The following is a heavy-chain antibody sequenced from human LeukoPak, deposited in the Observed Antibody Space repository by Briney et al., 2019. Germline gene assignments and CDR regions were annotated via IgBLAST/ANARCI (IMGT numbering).Heavy chain of an antibody. D-gene: IGHD3-22*01. V-gene: IGHV1-69*13. J-gene: IGHJ4*02. CDR2: IIPIFGTA. CDR3: ARAHDSSGYAHYFDY. CDR1: GGTFSSYA. Sequence: SVKVSCKASGGTFSSYAISWVRQAPGQGLEWMGGIIPIFGTANYAQKFQGGVTITADESTSTAYMELSSLRSEDTAVYYCARAHDSSGYAHYFDYWGQGTLVTVSS.